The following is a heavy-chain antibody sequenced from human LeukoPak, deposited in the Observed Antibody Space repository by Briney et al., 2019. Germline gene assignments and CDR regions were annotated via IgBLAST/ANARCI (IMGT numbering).Heavy chain of an antibody. Sequence: SVKVPCKASGGTFSSYAISWVRQAPGQGLEWMGRIIPILGIANYAQKFQGRVTITADKSTSTAYMELSSLRSEDTAVYYCALFAVTTTGVGFRAFDIWGQGTMVTVSS. CDR1: GGTFSSYA. CDR3: ALFAVTTTGVGFRAFDI. J-gene: IGHJ3*02. V-gene: IGHV1-69*04. CDR2: IIPILGIA. D-gene: IGHD4-17*01.